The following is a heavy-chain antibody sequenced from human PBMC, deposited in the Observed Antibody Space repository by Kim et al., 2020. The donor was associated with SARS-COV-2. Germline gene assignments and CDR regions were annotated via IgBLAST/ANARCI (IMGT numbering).Heavy chain of an antibody. CDR3: ARGAIKKQQLVHLIRAFDI. Sequence: GRFTISRDNAKNSLYLQMNSLRDEDTAVYYCARGAIKKQQLVHLIRAFDIWGQGTMVTVSS. D-gene: IGHD6-13*01. J-gene: IGHJ3*02. V-gene: IGHV3-48*02.